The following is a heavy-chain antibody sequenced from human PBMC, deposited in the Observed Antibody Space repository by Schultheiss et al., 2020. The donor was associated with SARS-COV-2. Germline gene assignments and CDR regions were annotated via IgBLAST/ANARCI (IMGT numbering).Heavy chain of an antibody. J-gene: IGHJ6*02. CDR2: ISYDGSNK. Sequence: GGSLRLSCAASGFTFSSYEMNWVRQAPGKGLEWVAVISYDGSNKYYADSVKGRFTISRDNSKNTLYLQMNSLRAEDTAVYYCAKFHYDSSGYYYYYYGMDVWGQGTTVTVSS. D-gene: IGHD3-22*01. V-gene: IGHV3-30*18. CDR1: GFTFSSYE. CDR3: AKFHYDSSGYYYYYYGMDV.